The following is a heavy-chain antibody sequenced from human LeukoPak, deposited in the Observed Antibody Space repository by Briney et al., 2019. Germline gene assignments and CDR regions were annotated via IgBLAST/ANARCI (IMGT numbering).Heavy chain of an antibody. CDR2: IYYSGST. CDR3: ARGPNDFWSGYSLLYFDY. V-gene: IGHV4-39*07. CDR1: GGSISSSSYY. D-gene: IGHD3-3*01. Sequence: SETLSLTCTVSGGSISSSSYYWGWIRQPPGKGLEWIGSIYYSGSTYYNPSLKSRVTISVDTSKNQFSLKLSSVTAADTAVCYCARGPNDFWSGYSLLYFDYWGQGTLVTVSS. J-gene: IGHJ4*02.